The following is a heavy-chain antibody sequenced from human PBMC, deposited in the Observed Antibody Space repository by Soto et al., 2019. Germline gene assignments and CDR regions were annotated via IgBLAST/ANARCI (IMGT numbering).Heavy chain of an antibody. Sequence: SETLSLTCTFSGGSISSGDYYLSWIRQPPGKGLEWIGYIYYSGSTYYNPSLKSRVTISVDTSKNQFSLKLSSVTAADTAVYYCARDRLRLGFLDYWGQGTLVTVSS. J-gene: IGHJ4*02. CDR2: IYYSGST. V-gene: IGHV4-30-4*01. CDR1: GGSISSGDYY. D-gene: IGHD5-12*01. CDR3: ARDRLRLGFLDY.